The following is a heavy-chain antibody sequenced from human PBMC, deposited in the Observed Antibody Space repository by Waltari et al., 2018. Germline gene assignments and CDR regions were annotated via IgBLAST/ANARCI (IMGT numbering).Heavy chain of an antibody. CDR1: GGSISSYY. D-gene: IGHD6-13*01. CDR2: IYYSGST. Sequence: QVQLQESGPGLVKPSETLSLTCTVSGGSISSYYWSWIRQPPGKGLEWIGYIYYSGSTTYNPSRKSRVTISVDTSKNQCSLKLSSVTAADTAVYYCARSSIAAAGKAFDYWGQGTLVTVSS. J-gene: IGHJ4*02. CDR3: ARSSIAAAGKAFDY. V-gene: IGHV4-59*01.